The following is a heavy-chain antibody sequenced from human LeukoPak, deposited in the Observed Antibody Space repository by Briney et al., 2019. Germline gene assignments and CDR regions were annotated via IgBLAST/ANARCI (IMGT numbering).Heavy chain of an antibody. CDR1: GGSISSGGSY. CDR2: IYHTGSS. CDR3: ARGGTTVAGTFWFDP. J-gene: IGHJ5*02. Sequence: PSETLSPTCTVSGGSISSGGSYWSRVRQPPGKGLEWIGEIYHTGSSNCNPSLKSRVTISVDKSKNQFSLKLSSVTAADTAVYYCARGGTTVAGTFWFDPWGQGTLVTVSS. D-gene: IGHD6-19*01. V-gene: IGHV4-4*02.